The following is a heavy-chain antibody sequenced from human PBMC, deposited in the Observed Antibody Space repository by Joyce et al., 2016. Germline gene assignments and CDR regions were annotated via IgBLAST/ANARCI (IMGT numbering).Heavy chain of an antibody. CDR3: ARDGRSSGGDY. CDR1: GFIFRKYG. D-gene: IGHD6-19*01. Sequence: EVQLVQSGGGLVQPGGSLRLSCAGSGFIFRKYGINWVRQAPGKGLEWVSYIGSSGNVKQYVDSVEGRFTISRDNGKNSLYLQMNSLRVEDTAVYYCARDGRSSGGDYWGQGNLVTVSS. CDR2: IGSSGNVK. V-gene: IGHV3-48*01. J-gene: IGHJ4*02.